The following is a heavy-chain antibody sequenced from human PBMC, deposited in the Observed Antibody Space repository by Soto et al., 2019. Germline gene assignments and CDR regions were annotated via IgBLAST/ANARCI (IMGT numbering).Heavy chain of an antibody. J-gene: IGHJ4*02. CDR3: AKDVHYDSSGGLDY. D-gene: IGHD3-22*01. CDR1: GFTFDNFA. Sequence: EVQLLESGGGFVQPGGSLRLSCTTSGFTFDNFAMSWVRQAPGRGLEWVSAISGGGGGRYYADSVKGRFIISRDNSKNTVYLQVNGLRIEDTAVYYCAKDVHYDSSGGLDYWGQGTLVTVSS. V-gene: IGHV3-23*01. CDR2: ISGGGGGR.